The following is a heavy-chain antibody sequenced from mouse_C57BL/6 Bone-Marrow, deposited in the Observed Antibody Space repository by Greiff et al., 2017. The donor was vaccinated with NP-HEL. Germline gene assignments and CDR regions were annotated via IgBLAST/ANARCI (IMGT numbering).Heavy chain of an antibody. D-gene: IGHD1-1*01. CDR1: GYSFTGYY. Sequence: VQLKESGPELVKPGASVKISCKASGYSFTGYYMNWVKQSPEKSLEWIGEINPSTGGTTYNQKFKAKATLTVDKSSSTAYMQLKSLTSEDSAVYYCARGLPTVVATDCWGQGTTLTVSS. J-gene: IGHJ2*01. V-gene: IGHV1-42*01. CDR2: INPSTGGT. CDR3: ARGLPTVVATDC.